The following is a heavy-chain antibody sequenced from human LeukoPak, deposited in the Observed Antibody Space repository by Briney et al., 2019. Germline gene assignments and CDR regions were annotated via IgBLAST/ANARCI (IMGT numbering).Heavy chain of an antibody. CDR3: ARDYVYAFDY. Sequence: GGSLRLSCAASGFSFSSYSINWVRQAPGKGLEWVSYISGDGNAKHYTGSVKGRFTISRDNAENALYLQMNSLRAEDTAVYFCARDYVYAFDYWGQGTLVTVSS. D-gene: IGHD2/OR15-2a*01. CDR1: GFSFSSYS. J-gene: IGHJ4*02. CDR2: ISGDGNAK. V-gene: IGHV3-48*01.